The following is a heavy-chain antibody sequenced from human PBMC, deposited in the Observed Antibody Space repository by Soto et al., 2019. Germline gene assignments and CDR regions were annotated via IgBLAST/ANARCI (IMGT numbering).Heavy chain of an antibody. CDR1: GFLLSNARMG. Sequence: SGPTLVNPTQTLTLTCPFSGFLLSNARMGVSWIRQPPGKALEWLAHIFSNDEKSYSTSLKSRLTISKDTSKSQVVLTMTNMDPVDTAIYYCARIRYDYGGNLLEYFQHWGQGTLVTVSS. CDR3: ARIRYDYGGNLLEYFQH. CDR2: IFSNDEK. V-gene: IGHV2-26*01. D-gene: IGHD4-17*01. J-gene: IGHJ1*01.